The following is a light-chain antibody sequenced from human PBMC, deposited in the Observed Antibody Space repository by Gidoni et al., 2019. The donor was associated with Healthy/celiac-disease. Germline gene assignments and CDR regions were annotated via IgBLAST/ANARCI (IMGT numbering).Light chain of an antibody. V-gene: IGKV2-28*01. CDR2: LGS. CDR3: MQDRQTRT. Sequence: DLVMPHSPLSLPVTPGEPASISCRSSQCLLHSNGYNYMDWYLRKPGQSPQLLIYLGSKRASGVPDRFSGSGSGKDFTLKSSRVEAEDVGVYYCMQDRQTRTFGQGTKVEIK. J-gene: IGKJ1*01. CDR1: QCLLHSNGYNY.